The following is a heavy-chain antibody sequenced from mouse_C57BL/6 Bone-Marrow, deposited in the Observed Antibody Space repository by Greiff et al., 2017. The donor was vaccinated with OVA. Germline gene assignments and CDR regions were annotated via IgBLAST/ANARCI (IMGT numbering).Heavy chain of an antibody. D-gene: IGHD2-4*01. Sequence: VQLQQSGPELVKPGASVKISCKASGYTFTDYYMNWVKQSHGKSLEWIGDINPNNGGTSYNQKFKGKATLTVDKSSSTAYMELRSLTSEDSAVYDCAHIYYDYDGSFDYWGQGTTLTVSS. V-gene: IGHV1-26*01. CDR1: GYTFTDYY. J-gene: IGHJ2*01. CDR2: INPNNGGT. CDR3: AHIYYDYDGSFDY.